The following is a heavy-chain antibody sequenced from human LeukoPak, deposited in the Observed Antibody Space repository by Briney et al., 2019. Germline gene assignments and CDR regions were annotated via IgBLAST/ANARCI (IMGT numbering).Heavy chain of an antibody. CDR3: ARGELLYDY. Sequence: SQTLSLTCTVSGGSFTSADNYCSWIRQPPGKGLEWIEYIHYSGSTFYNPSLKSRVTMSVDTSKNQFSLKLNSVTAADTAVYDCARGELLYDYWGQGTLVTVSS. D-gene: IGHD2-15*01. V-gene: IGHV4-30-4*01. J-gene: IGHJ4*02. CDR1: GGSFTSADNY. CDR2: IHYSGST.